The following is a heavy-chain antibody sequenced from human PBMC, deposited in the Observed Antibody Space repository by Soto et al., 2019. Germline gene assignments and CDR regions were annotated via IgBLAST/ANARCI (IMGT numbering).Heavy chain of an antibody. J-gene: IGHJ4*02. CDR1: GFTFSSYW. Sequence: GGSLRLSCAASGFTFSSYWMSWVRQAQGKGLEWVANIKQDGSEKYYGDSVKGRFTISRDNAKNSLYLQMNSLRAEDTAVYYCARAPDCSSTSCYGGGDYWGQGTLVTVSS. CDR3: ARAPDCSSTSCYGGGDY. D-gene: IGHD2-2*01. CDR2: IKQDGSEK. V-gene: IGHV3-7*03.